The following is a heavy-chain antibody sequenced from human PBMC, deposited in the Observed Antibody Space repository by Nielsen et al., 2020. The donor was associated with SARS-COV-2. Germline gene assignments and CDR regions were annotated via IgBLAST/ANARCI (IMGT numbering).Heavy chain of an antibody. CDR1: GFTFSSYA. D-gene: IGHD3-22*01. CDR2: ISGSGGST. V-gene: IGHV3-23*01. J-gene: IGHJ4*02. Sequence: GESLKISCAASGFTFSSYAMSWVRQAPGKGLEWVSAISGSGGSTYYADSVKGRFTISRDNSKNTLYLQMNSLRAEDTAVYYCAKGVNTYYYDSSGYSPNWGQGTLVTVSS. CDR3: AKGVNTYYYDSSGYSPN.